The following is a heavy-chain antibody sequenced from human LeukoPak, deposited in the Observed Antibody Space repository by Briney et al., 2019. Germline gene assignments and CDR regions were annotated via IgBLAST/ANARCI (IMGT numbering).Heavy chain of an antibody. V-gene: IGHV1-46*01. D-gene: IGHD3-3*01. CDR3: ARAPDYDFWSGYIRQNYFDY. J-gene: IGHJ4*02. Sequence: ASVKVSCKASGGTFSSYAISWVRQAPGQGLEWMGIINPSGGSTSYAQKFQGRVTMTRDTSTSTVYMELSSLRSEDTAVYYCARAPDYDFWSGYIRQNYFDYWGQGTLVTVSS. CDR1: GGTFSSYA. CDR2: INPSGGST.